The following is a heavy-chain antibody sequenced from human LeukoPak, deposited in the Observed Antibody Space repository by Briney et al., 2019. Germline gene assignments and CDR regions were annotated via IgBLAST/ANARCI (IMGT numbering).Heavy chain of an antibody. CDR3: ARGVSGYFDSSGRHY. J-gene: IGHJ4*02. Sequence: GGSLRLSCAASGFTFSSYSMNWVRQAPGKGLEWVSSISSSSSYIYYADSVKGRFTISRDNAKNSLFLQMNSLRAEDTAVFYCARGVSGYFDSSGRHYWGQGTLVTVSS. D-gene: IGHD3-22*01. CDR1: GFTFSSYS. V-gene: IGHV3-21*01. CDR2: ISSSSSYI.